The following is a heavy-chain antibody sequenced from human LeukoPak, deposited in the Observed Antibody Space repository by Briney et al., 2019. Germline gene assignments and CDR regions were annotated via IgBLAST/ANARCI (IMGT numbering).Heavy chain of an antibody. D-gene: IGHD2-15*01. V-gene: IGHV2-70*11. CDR1: GFSLSTSGMC. J-gene: IGHJ4*02. CDR3: ARGSRSYCSPGDY. Sequence: SGPALVEPTQTLTLTCTFSGFSLSTSGMCVSWIRQPPGKALEWLARIDWDDDKYYSTSLKTRLTISEDTSKNQVVLTMTNMDPVDTATYYCARGSRSYCSPGDYWGRGTLVTVSS. CDR2: IDWDDDK.